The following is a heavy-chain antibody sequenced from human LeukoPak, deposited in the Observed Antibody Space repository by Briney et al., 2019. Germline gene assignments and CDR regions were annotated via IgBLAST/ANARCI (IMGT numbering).Heavy chain of an antibody. D-gene: IGHD2-15*01. V-gene: IGHV1-46*03. CDR2: INPSGGST. J-gene: IGHJ4*02. CDR1: GYTFTGYY. Sequence: ASVKVSCKASGYTFTGYYMHLVRQAPGQGLEWMGIINPSGGSTSYAQKFQGRVTMTRDTSTSTVYMELSSLRSEDTAVYYCARERWYHPLDYWGQGTLVTVSS. CDR3: ARERWYHPLDY.